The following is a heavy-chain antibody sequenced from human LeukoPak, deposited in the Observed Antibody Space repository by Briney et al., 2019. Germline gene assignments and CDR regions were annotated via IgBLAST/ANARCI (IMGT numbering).Heavy chain of an antibody. CDR3: ARGEYTDYYDSSGYYPPDY. V-gene: IGHV3-21*01. CDR2: ISSSSSYT. CDR1: GFTFSSYS. D-gene: IGHD3-22*01. J-gene: IGHJ4*02. Sequence: PGGSLRLSCAASGFTFSSYSMNWVRQAPGKGLEWVSSISSSSSYTYYADSVKGRFTISRDNAKNSLYLQMNSLRAEDTAVYYCARGEYTDYYDSSGYYPPDYWGQGTLVTVSS.